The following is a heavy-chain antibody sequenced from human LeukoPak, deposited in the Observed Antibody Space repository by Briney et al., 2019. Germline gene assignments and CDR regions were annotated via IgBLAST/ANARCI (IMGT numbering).Heavy chain of an antibody. V-gene: IGHV1-2*02. J-gene: IGHJ2*01. Sequence: GASVKVSCKASGYTFTGYYMHWVRQAPGQGLEWMGWINPNSGGTNYAQKFQGRVTMTRDTSISTAYMELSRLRSDDTAVYYCARSPRDIVVVPAAKTDGPDWYLDLWGRGTLVTVSS. CDR3: ARSPRDIVVVPAAKTDGPDWYLDL. CDR1: GYTFTGYY. CDR2: INPNSGGT. D-gene: IGHD2-2*01.